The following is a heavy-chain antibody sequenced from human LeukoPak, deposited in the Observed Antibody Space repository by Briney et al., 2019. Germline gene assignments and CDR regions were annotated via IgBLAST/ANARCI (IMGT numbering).Heavy chain of an antibody. D-gene: IGHD3-3*01. CDR1: GFTFSSYA. J-gene: IGHJ4*02. CDR3: AKDHDFWSGYYEDY. V-gene: IGHV3-23*01. CDR2: ISGSGGST. Sequence: GASLRLSCAASGFTFSSYAMSWVRQAPGKGLEWVSAISGSGGSTYYADSVKGRLTISRDNSKNTLYLQMNSLRAEDTAVYYCAKDHDFWSGYYEDYWGQGTLVTVSS.